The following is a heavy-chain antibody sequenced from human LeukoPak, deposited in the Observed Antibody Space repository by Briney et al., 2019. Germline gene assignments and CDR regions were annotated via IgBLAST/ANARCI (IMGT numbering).Heavy chain of an antibody. CDR2: IRSKAYGGTT. J-gene: IGHJ4*02. CDR3: TREASRYFDWLFAPYFDY. D-gene: IGHD3-9*01. Sequence: PGGSLRLSCTASGFTFGDYAMSWVRQAPGKGLEWVGFIRSKAYGGTTEYAASVKGRFTISRDDSKSIAYLQMNSLKTEDTAVYYCTREASRYFDWLFAPYFDYWGQGTLVTVSS. CDR1: GFTFGDYA. V-gene: IGHV3-49*04.